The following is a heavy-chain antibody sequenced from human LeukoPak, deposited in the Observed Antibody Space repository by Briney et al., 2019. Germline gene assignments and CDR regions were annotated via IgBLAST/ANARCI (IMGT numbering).Heavy chain of an antibody. J-gene: IGHJ3*02. CDR1: GGSISSGGYS. D-gene: IGHD3-10*01. Sequence: SETLSLTCAVSGGSISSGGYSWSWIRQPPGKGLEWIGCIYHSGSTYYHPSLKSRVTISVDRSKNQFSLNLTSVTAADKAVYYCARSTPSGDAFDIWGQGTMVTVSS. CDR3: ARSTPSGDAFDI. V-gene: IGHV4-30-2*01. CDR2: IYHSGST.